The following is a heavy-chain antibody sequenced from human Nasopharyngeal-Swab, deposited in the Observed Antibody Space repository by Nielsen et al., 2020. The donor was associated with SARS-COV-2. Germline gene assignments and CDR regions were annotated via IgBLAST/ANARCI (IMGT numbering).Heavy chain of an antibody. CDR2: INHSGST. J-gene: IGHJ4*02. V-gene: IGHV4-34*01. D-gene: IGHD3-22*01. Sequence: LRLSCAVYGGSFSGYYWSWIRQPPGKGLEWIGEINHSGSTNYNPSLKSRVTISVDTSKNQFSLKLSSVTAADTAVYYCARGFHPRHYYDSSGSSLDYWGQGTLVTVSS. CDR1: GGSFSGYY. CDR3: ARGFHPRHYYDSSGSSLDY.